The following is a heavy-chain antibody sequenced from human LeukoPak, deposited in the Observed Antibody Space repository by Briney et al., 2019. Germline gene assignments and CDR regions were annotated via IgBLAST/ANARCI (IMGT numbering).Heavy chain of an antibody. V-gene: IGHV3-9*01. CDR1: GFTFDDYA. CDR3: ARGNRDSSGFYYYYGMDV. Sequence: GGSLRLSCAASGFTFDDYAMFWVRQAPGMGLEWVSGISWNSNNIGYAASVKGRFTISRDNAENSLYLQMNSLRAEDTAFYYCARGNRDSSGFYYYYGMDVWGQGTTVTVSS. J-gene: IGHJ6*02. D-gene: IGHD6-19*01. CDR2: ISWNSNNI.